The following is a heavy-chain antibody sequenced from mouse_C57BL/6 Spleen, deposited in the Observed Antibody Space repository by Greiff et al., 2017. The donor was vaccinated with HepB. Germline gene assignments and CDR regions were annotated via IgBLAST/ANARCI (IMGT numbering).Heavy chain of an antibody. J-gene: IGHJ1*03. V-gene: IGHV5-4*01. CDR1: GFTFSSYA. D-gene: IGHD1-1*01. CDR2: ISDGGSYT. CDR3: ARDYYGSSNGFYWYFDV. Sequence: DVMLVESGGGLVKPGGSLKLSCAASGFTFSSYAMSWVRQTPEKRLEWVATISDGGSYTYYPDNVKGRFTISRDNAKNNLYLQMSHLKSEDTAMYYCARDYYGSSNGFYWYFDVWGTGTTVTVSS.